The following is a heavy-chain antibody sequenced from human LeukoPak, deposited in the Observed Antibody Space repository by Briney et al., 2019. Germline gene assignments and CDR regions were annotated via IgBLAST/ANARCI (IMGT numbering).Heavy chain of an antibody. CDR3: TSDPVGYYGSDTDY. D-gene: IGHD3-10*01. V-gene: IGHV3-15*01. Sequence: MSGGSLRLSCAASGFSFSTFWMSWVRQAPGKGLEWVGRIQSYTDGGTADYAAPVKGRFTISRDDSKNTLWLQMNSLKTDDTALYYSTSDPVGYYGSDTDYWGQGTLVTVSS. CDR2: IQSYTDGGTA. CDR1: GFSFSTFW. J-gene: IGHJ4*02.